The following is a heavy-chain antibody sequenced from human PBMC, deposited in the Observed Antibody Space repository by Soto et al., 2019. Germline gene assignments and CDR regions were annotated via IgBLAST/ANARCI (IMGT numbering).Heavy chain of an antibody. CDR1: GFTFSSYS. V-gene: IGHV3-21*01. J-gene: IGHJ5*02. CDR2: ISSSSSYI. Sequence: EVQLVESGGGLVKPGGSLRLSCAASGFTFSSYSMNWVRQAPGKGLEWVSSISSSSSYIYYADSAKGRFTISRDNAKNSLYLQMNSLRAEDTAVYYCARVVVGATGWFDPWGQGTLVTVSS. D-gene: IGHD1-26*01. CDR3: ARVVVGATGWFDP.